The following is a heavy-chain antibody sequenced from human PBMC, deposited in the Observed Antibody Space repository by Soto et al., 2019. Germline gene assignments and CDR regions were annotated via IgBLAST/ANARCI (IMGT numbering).Heavy chain of an antibody. D-gene: IGHD2-2*01. CDR3: ASDRDYACDY. CDR2: ISGDTRAI. CDR1: GFTFRSYS. V-gene: IGHV3-48*02. Sequence: EVQLVESGGGLVQPGGSLRLSCAASGFTFRSYSMNWVRQAPGKGLEWVSYISGDTRAIYYADSVKGRFAISRDNAKNSLYLQMNSMKDEDTDVDFCASDRDYACDYWGQGTMETVSS. J-gene: IGHJ4*02.